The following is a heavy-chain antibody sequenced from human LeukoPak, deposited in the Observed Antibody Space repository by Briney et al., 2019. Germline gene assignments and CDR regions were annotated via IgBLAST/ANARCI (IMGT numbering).Heavy chain of an antibody. CDR2: INHSGST. J-gene: IGHJ4*02. CDR1: GGSFSGYY. CDR3: ARGPYDSSGYYYFDY. Sequence: SETLSLTCAVYGGSFSGYYWSWIRQPPGKGLEWIGEINHSGSTNYNPSLKSRVTISVDTSKNQFSLKLSSVTAADTAVHYCARGPYDSSGYYYFDYWGQGTLVTVSS. D-gene: IGHD3-22*01. V-gene: IGHV4-34*01.